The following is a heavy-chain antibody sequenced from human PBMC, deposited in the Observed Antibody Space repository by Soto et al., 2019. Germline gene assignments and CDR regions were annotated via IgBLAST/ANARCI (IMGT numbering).Heavy chain of an antibody. Sequence: VASVKVSCKASGYTFTDYFIHWVGQAPRQGLEWIGWINPYSGGADLSQKFQGRVTMTRDTSISSAYMEVSSLRSDDTAVFYCARLMHYSHSGGSSHSGFDMWGQGTLVTVSS. J-gene: IGHJ3*02. V-gene: IGHV1-2*02. D-gene: IGHD2-21*01. CDR3: ARLMHYSHSGGSSHSGFDM. CDR1: GYTFTDYF. CDR2: INPYSGGA.